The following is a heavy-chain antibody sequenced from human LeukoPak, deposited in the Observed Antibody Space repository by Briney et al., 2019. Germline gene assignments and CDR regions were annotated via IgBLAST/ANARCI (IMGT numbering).Heavy chain of an antibody. J-gene: IGHJ4*02. V-gene: IGHV3-23*01. CDR1: GFTFSRYA. CDR3: AKVVAAAGPVDY. CDR2: ISDSGGST. D-gene: IGHD6-13*01. Sequence: GGSLRLSCAASGFTFSRYAMSWVRQAPGKGLEWVSGISDSGGSTNYADSVKGRFTISRDNSKNTLYLQMNSLRAEDTAVYYCAKVVAAAGPVDYWGQGTLVTVSS.